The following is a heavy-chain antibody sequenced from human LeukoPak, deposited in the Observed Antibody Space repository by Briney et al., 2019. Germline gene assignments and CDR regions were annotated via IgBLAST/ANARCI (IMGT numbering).Heavy chain of an antibody. CDR3: AKDVAATISSGGYYFDL. J-gene: IGHJ4*02. V-gene: IGHV3-23*01. CDR1: GFTLSSYA. Sequence: GGSLRLSCAASGFTLSSYAMSWVRQAPGKGLEWVSAISGTGGSTHYADSVKGRFTISRDSSNKRLYLQMNSLRAEDTAIYYCAKDVAATISSGGYYFDLWGQGTLVTVSS. D-gene: IGHD5-12*01. CDR2: ISGTGGST.